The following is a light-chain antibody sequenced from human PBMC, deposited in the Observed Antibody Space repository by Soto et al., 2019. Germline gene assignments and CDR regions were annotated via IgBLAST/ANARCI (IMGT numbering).Light chain of an antibody. Sequence: EILWTQSPSTLSASVGDRVTISCRASQSINKWLAWYQHKPGKAPNLLIYEVSTLHSGVPSRFSGSVSGTEGTITISSLRQDDGSTYYCQHYSGDRATFGQGTKVDIK. V-gene: IGKV1-5*03. CDR1: QSINKW. CDR2: EVS. CDR3: QHYSGDRAT. J-gene: IGKJ1*01.